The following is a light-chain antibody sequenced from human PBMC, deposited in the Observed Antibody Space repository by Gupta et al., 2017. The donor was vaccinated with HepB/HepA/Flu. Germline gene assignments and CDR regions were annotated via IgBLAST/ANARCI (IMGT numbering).Light chain of an antibody. CDR1: QSVTNY. CDR2: DAS. J-gene: IGKJ4*01. Sequence: EIVLTQSPATLSLSPGESATLSCRASQSVTNYLSWYQQRPVQAPMLLIYDASNRASGIPARFSGCGSVKDFTLTSSRLEPEVFAVYYGHQRYNYLTFGGWTKVEIK. CDR3: HQRYNYLT. V-gene: IGKV3-11*01.